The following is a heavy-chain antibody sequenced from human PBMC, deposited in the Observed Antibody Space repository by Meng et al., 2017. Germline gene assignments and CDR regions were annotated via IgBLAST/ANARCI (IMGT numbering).Heavy chain of an antibody. CDR2: ISSSGSTI. V-gene: IGHV3-11*01. CDR3: ARYGTTVTTRPGMGV. CDR1: GFTFSDYY. J-gene: IGHJ6*02. D-gene: IGHD4-17*01. Sequence: GGSLRLSCAASGFTFSDYYMSWIRQAPGKGLGWVSYISSSGSTIYYADSVKGRFTISRDNAKNSLYLQMNSLRAEDTAVYYCARYGTTVTTRPGMGVWGQGTTVTVSS.